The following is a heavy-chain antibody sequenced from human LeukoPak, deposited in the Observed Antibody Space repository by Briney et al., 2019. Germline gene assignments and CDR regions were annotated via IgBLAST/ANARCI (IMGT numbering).Heavy chain of an antibody. CDR3: ANPYGSGSYDAFDI. CDR1: GFTFRYFA. CDR2: LVVTGGAT. J-gene: IGHJ3*02. V-gene: IGHV3-23*01. Sequence: GGSLRLSCAASGFTFRYFAMSWVRQVPGKGLEWLSTLVVTGGATYYADSVTGRFIISRDNSKNTLYLQMNSLTVEDTAVYYCANPYGSGSYDAFDIWGQGTMVTVSS. D-gene: IGHD3-10*01.